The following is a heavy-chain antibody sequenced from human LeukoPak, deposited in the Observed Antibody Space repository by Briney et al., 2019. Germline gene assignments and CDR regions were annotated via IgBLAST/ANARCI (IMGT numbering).Heavy chain of an antibody. Sequence: ASVKVSCKVSGYTLTELSMHWVRQAPGKGLEWMGGFDPEDGETIYAQKFQGRVTMTEDTSTDTAYMELSSLRSEDTAVYYCATEPRYFHWPNLYYWGQGTLVTVSS. D-gene: IGHD3-9*01. CDR1: GYTLTELS. J-gene: IGHJ4*02. CDR2: FDPEDGET. V-gene: IGHV1-24*01. CDR3: ATEPRYFHWPNLYY.